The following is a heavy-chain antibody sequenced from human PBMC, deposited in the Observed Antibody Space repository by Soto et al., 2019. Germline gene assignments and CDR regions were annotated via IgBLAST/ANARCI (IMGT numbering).Heavy chain of an antibody. J-gene: IGHJ4*02. CDR3: ARGYCTNGVCYTPHFDY. V-gene: IGHV3-48*01. Sequence: GGSLRLSCAASGFTFSSYSMNWVRQAPGKGLEWVSYISSSSSTIYYADSVKGRFTISRDNAKNSLYLQMNSLRAEDTAVYYCARGYCTNGVCYTPHFDYWGQGTLVTVSS. CDR2: ISSSSSTI. D-gene: IGHD2-8*01. CDR1: GFTFSSYS.